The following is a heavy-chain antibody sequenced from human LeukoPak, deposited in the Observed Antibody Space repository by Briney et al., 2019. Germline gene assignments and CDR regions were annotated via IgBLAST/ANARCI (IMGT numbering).Heavy chain of an antibody. Sequence: GGSLRLSCAASGFTFSSYEMNWVRQAPGKGLEWVSYLSSSSSYIYYAASVKGRFTTSRDNAKNSLYLQMNSLRAEDTAVYYCARDADYCSSTSCYDYWGQGTLVTVSS. CDR2: LSSSSSYI. J-gene: IGHJ4*02. CDR3: ARDADYCSSTSCYDY. V-gene: IGHV3-21*05. CDR1: GFTFSSYE. D-gene: IGHD2-2*01.